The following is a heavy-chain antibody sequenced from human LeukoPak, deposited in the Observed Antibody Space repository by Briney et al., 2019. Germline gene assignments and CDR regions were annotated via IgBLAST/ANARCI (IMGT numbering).Heavy chain of an antibody. CDR2: IYYSGST. CDR1: GGSISSHY. J-gene: IGHJ5*02. Sequence: SETLSLTCTVSGGSISSHYWSWIRQPPGKGLEWIGYIYYSGSTKYNPSLKSRVTISVDTSKNQFPLKLSSVTAADTAVYYCARGGTTVTPGLLWFDPWGQGTLVTVSS. CDR3: ARGGTTVTPGLLWFDP. D-gene: IGHD4-17*01. V-gene: IGHV4-59*11.